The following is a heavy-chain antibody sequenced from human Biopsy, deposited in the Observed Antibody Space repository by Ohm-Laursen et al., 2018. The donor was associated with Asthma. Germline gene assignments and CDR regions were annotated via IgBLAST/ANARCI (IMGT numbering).Heavy chain of an antibody. J-gene: IGHJ4*02. Sequence: TLSLTCAVYGGSFSNYYWTWIRQPPGKGLEWIGEINHRGSTNYNPSLKGRVTLSVDTSKNQFSVKLRSVTAADTAVYYCARGVDRVTGLLDHFDSWGPGTLVTVSS. D-gene: IGHD2-21*02. CDR1: GGSFSNYY. V-gene: IGHV4-34*01. CDR2: INHRGST. CDR3: ARGVDRVTGLLDHFDS.